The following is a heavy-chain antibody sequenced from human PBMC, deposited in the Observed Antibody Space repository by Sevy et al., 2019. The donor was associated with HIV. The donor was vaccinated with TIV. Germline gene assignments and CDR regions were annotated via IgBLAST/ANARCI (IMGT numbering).Heavy chain of an antibody. CDR1: GITFSSYE. V-gene: IGHV3-48*03. J-gene: IGHJ6*02. CDR3: ARDRAGFHGMDV. Sequence: GGCLRLSCAASGITFSSYEMNWVRQAPGKGLEWVSYISSSGSTIYDADSVKGRFTISRDNAKNLLYLQMNSLRDEDTAVYFCARDRAGFHGMDVWGQGTTVTVSS. CDR2: ISSSGSTI.